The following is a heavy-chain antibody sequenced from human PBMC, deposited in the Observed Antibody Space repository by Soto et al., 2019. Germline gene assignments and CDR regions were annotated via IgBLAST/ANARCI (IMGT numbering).Heavy chain of an antibody. V-gene: IGHV3-30-3*01. CDR3: AKEMLASISRPFDY. D-gene: IGHD2-2*01. J-gene: IGHJ4*02. CDR1: GFTFSSYA. Sequence: GGSLRLSCAASGFTFSSYAMHWVRQAPGKGLEWVAVISYDGSNKYYADSVKARFTISRDDSKNTLYLQINSLRAEDTATYYCAKEMLASISRPFDYWGQGTLVTVSS. CDR2: ISYDGSNK.